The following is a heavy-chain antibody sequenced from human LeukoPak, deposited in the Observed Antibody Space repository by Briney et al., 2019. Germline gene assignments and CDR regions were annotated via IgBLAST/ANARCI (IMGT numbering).Heavy chain of an antibody. J-gene: IGHJ4*02. CDR2: INPNSGGT. CDR1: GYTFTDHY. D-gene: IGHD1-26*01. CDR3: AREGVGATTAHFDY. Sequence: ASVKVSCKASGYTFTDHYMHWVRQAPGQGLEWMGWINPNSGGTNYAQKFQGRVTMTSDTSISTAYIELRRLRSDDTAVYYCAREGVGATTAHFDYWGQGTLVTVSS. V-gene: IGHV1-2*02.